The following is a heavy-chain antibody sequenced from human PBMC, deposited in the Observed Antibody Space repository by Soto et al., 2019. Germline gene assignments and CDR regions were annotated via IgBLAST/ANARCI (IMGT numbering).Heavy chain of an antibody. CDR2: IWHDGKNK. D-gene: IGHD3-16*02. J-gene: IGHJ4*02. V-gene: IGHV3-33*01. Sequence: QVQVVESGGGVVQPGRSLRLSCAASGFTFSSFGMHWVREAPGKGLEWVAVIWHDGKNKYYADSAKGRFTISRDNSKNPLYLQMNSLRAEDTAVYYCARDPGQDEAIVYWGQGTLVTVSS. CDR3: ARDPGQDEAIVY. CDR1: GFTFSSFG.